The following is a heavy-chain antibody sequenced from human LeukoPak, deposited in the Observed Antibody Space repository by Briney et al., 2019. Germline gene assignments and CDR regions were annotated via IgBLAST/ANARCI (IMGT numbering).Heavy chain of an antibody. CDR2: ISSSGSTI. CDR3: ARGGPRYSSSPLVIDY. D-gene: IGHD6-6*01. CDR1: GFTFSDYY. Sequence: PGGSLRLSCAASGFTFSDYYMSWIRQAPGKGMEWVSYISSSGSTIYYADSVKGRFTISRDNAKNSLYLQTNSLRAEDTAVYYCARGGPRYSSSPLVIDYWGQGTLVTVSS. V-gene: IGHV3-11*01. J-gene: IGHJ4*02.